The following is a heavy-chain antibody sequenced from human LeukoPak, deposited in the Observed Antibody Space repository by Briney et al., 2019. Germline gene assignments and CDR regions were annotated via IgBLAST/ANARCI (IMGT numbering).Heavy chain of an antibody. D-gene: IGHD3-10*01. V-gene: IGHV1-69*13. CDR1: GGTFSSYA. CDR3: ARWTSGALHAFNI. Sequence: GASVKVSCKASGGTFSSYAISWVRQAPGQGLEWMGGIIPIFGTANYAQKFQGRVTITADESTSTAYMELSSLRSEDTAVYYCARWTSGALHAFNIWGQGTMVTVSS. CDR2: IIPIFGTA. J-gene: IGHJ3*02.